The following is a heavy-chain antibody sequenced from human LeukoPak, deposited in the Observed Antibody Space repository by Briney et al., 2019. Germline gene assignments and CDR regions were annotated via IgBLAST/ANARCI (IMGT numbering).Heavy chain of an antibody. CDR1: GYTFTEYG. J-gene: IGHJ3*02. CDR2: ISAYNGDI. Sequence: ASVKVSCKASGYTFTEYGVSWVRQAPGQGLGWMGWISAYNGDIKYAQRGKGRVTMTTDTSTSTVYMELRSLRSDDTAVYYCARESGSDAFDIWGQGTMVTVSS. V-gene: IGHV1-18*01. CDR3: ARESGSDAFDI.